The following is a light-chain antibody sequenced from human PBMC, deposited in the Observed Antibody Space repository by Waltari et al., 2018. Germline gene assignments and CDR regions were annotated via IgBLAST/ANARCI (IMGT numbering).Light chain of an antibody. Sequence: EIVMTQSPGTLSVSPGEGATLSCRAGQSVSSKVAWYQQRPGQAPRLLIFGASTRATGIPARFSGSESGTEFTLTISSLQSEDSGVYFCQQYTTRPLTFGGGTKVEI. CDR1: QSVSSK. CDR3: QQYTTRPLT. CDR2: GAS. J-gene: IGKJ4*01. V-gene: IGKV3-15*01.